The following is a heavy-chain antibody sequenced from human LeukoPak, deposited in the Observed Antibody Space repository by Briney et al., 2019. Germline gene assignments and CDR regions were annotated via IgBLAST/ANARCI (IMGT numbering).Heavy chain of an antibody. CDR1: GFTLSSYS. Sequence: PGGSLRLSCSASGFTLSSYSMNWVRPAPGKGLEGVSSLIRSSSYIYYADSVKGRFTISRDNAKSSLYLQMNSLRAEDTAVYYCARDHPDGSSIAAPFYAFDIWGQGTMVTVSS. D-gene: IGHD6-6*01. J-gene: IGHJ3*02. CDR2: LIRSSSYI. V-gene: IGHV3-21*04. CDR3: ARDHPDGSSIAAPFYAFDI.